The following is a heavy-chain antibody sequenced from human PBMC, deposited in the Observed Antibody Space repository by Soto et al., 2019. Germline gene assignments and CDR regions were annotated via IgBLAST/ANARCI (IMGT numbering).Heavy chain of an antibody. CDR3: AKDHPQLGGVIDY. CDR2: ISWNSGSI. CDR1: GFTFDDYA. Sequence: EVQLVESGGGLVQPGRSLRLSCAASGFTFDDYAMHWVRQAPGKGLEWVSGISWNSGSIGYADSVKGRFTISRDNAKNSLYLQMTSLRAEDTALYYCAKDHPQLGGVIDYWGQGTLVTVSS. V-gene: IGHV3-9*01. J-gene: IGHJ4*02. D-gene: IGHD6-13*01.